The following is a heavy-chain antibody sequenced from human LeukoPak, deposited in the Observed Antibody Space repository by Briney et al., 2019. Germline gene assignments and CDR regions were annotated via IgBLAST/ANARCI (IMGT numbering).Heavy chain of an antibody. J-gene: IGHJ6*03. Sequence: PSETLSLTCTVSGGSIGTYYWSWVQQSPGKGLEWIGYIYVTGNRYNPYLQSRVTISVDTSRNQFFLKMSSVTAADTAVYYCARHIGGGIEDMDVWGKGTKVTVSS. D-gene: IGHD3-16*02. V-gene: IGHV4-59*08. CDR2: IYVTGN. CDR3: ARHIGGGIEDMDV. CDR1: GGSIGTYY.